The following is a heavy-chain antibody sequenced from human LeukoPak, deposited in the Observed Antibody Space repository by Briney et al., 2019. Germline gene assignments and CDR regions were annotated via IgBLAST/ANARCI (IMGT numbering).Heavy chain of an antibody. CDR1: GFPFSSHA. D-gene: IGHD4/OR15-4a*01. CDR3: ANEEVPTDY. Sequence: GGSLRLSCEVSGFPFSSHAMSWVRQAPGRGLEWVSGISISADMTYYADSVQGRFIISRDNSKNTLYLQMDSLRVEDTAVYYCANEEVPTDYWGQGTLVTVSS. V-gene: IGHV3-23*01. CDR2: ISISADMT. J-gene: IGHJ4*02.